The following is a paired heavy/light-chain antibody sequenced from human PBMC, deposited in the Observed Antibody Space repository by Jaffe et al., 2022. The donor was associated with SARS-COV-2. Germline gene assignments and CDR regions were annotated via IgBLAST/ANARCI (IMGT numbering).Heavy chain of an antibody. D-gene: IGHD5-12*01. CDR2: ISSNDGK. V-gene: IGHV2-26*01. CDR1: GFSLSKPRMG. J-gene: IGHJ6*03. CDR3: ARIPAERWLQFNYYMDV. Sequence: QVTLKESGPVLVKPTETLTLTCTVSGFSLSKPRMGVSWIRQPPGKALEWLAHISSNDGKSYSTSLKSRLTISKDTSKSQVVLTMTNMDPGDTATYYCARIPAERWLQFNYYMDVWGKGTTVTVSS.
Light chain of an antibody. J-gene: IGKJ4*01. V-gene: IGKV1-39*01. CDR1: QSVGSY. Sequence: DIQMTQSPSSLSASVGDRVTISCRASQSVGSYVNWYQQKSGKAPTFLIHAASSLETGVPSRFSGSGSGTDFTLTISSLQPEDSATYFCQQSYSTSLTFGGGTKVEIK. CDR2: AAS. CDR3: QQSYSTSLT.